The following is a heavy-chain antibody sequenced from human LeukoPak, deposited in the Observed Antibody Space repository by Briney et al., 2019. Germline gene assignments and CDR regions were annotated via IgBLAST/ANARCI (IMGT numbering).Heavy chain of an antibody. CDR2: INQDGSEK. CDR3: ARDFGPNYYDSSGYYQRWYYFDY. CDR1: GFTFSSYW. D-gene: IGHD3-22*01. V-gene: IGHV3-7*01. Sequence: GGSLRLSCAASGFTFSSYWMSWVRQAPGKGLEWVANINQDGSEKYYVDSVKGRFTISRDNAKNSLYLQMNSLRAEDTAVYYCARDFGPNYYDSSGYYQRWYYFDYWGQGTLVTVSS. J-gene: IGHJ4*02.